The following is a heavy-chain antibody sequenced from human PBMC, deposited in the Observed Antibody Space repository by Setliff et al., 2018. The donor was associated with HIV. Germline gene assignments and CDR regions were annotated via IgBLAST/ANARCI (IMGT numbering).Heavy chain of an antibody. CDR1: GDSISSGGYY. J-gene: IGHJ3*02. V-gene: IGHV4-61*02. CDR3: TRQSPVAGSGAFDI. D-gene: IGHD6-19*01. CDR2: LYTSGNNNYHPST. Sequence: SSETLSLPCTVSGDSISSGGYYWSWIRQPAGQGLEWIGRLYTSGNNNYHPSTNYNPSLKSRITISLETSRNQFSLRVTSVTATDTAVYYCTRQSPVAGSGAFDIWGQGTMVTVS.